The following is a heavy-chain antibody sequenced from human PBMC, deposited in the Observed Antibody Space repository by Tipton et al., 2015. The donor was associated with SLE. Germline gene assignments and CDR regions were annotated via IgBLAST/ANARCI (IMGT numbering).Heavy chain of an antibody. CDR1: GFTFSSYE. CDR3: AGGGVVVAATLAFDI. J-gene: IGHJ3*02. CDR2: ISSSGTTI. D-gene: IGHD2-15*01. V-gene: IGHV3-48*03. Sequence: SLRLSCAASGFTFSSYEMNWVRQAPGKGLEWVSYISSSGTTIYYADSVKGRFTISRDNAKNSLYLQMNSLRAEDTAVYYCAGGGVVVAATLAFDIWGQGTMVTVSS.